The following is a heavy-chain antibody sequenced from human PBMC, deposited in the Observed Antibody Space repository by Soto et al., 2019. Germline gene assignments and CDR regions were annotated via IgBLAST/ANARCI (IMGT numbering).Heavy chain of an antibody. CDR1: GFTFSSYA. CDR2: FRGTGDGT. D-gene: IGHD3-10*01. V-gene: IGHV3-23*01. CDR3: AKGPDPGAFDI. J-gene: IGHJ3*02. Sequence: EVQLLKSGGGLVQPGGSLRLSCAASGFTFSSYAMSWVRQAPGKGLEWVSTFRGTGDGTYYADSVRGRFTVSRDNSKNTLYLQMNGLRGGDTAVYYCAKGPDPGAFDIWGQGTMVTVSS.